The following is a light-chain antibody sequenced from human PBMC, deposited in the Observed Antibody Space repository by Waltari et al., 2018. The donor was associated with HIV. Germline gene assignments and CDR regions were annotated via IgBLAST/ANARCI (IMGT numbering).Light chain of an antibody. Sequence: QSVLTQPPSASGTPAQRVTISCSGSSSNIESNYVYWYQPLPGTAPKLLIYRSIQRPSGVPDRFSGSKSGTSASLAISGLRSEDEADYYCAAWDDSLSVVVFGGGTKLTVL. CDR1: SSNIESNY. CDR2: RSI. V-gene: IGLV1-47*01. CDR3: AAWDDSLSVVV. J-gene: IGLJ2*01.